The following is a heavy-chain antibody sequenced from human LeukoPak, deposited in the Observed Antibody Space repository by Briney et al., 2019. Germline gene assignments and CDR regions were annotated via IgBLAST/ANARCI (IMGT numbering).Heavy chain of an antibody. J-gene: IGHJ5*02. CDR1: GFTVSDIY. D-gene: IGHD3-22*01. CDR2: IYSGSIT. Sequence: GGSLRLSCAVSGFTVSDIYMSWVRQAPGKGLEWVSLIYSGSITYYADSVKGRFTISRHNSRNTFYLQMNSLRPEDTAVYYCARKLYYYDSSDAGWFDPWGQGSLVTVSS. CDR3: ARKLYYYDSSDAGWFDP. V-gene: IGHV3-53*04.